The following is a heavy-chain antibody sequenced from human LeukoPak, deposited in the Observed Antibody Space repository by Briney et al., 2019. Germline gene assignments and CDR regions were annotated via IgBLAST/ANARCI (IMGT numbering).Heavy chain of an antibody. D-gene: IGHD2-8*02. CDR3: AKDGSWSCTD. J-gene: IGHJ4*02. CDR1: GFTFSSSA. CDR2: IAHHGNNK. V-gene: IGHV3-30*02. Sequence: PGGSLRLSCGASGFTFSSSAMHWVRQGPGKGLEWVAYIAHHGNNKYYADSVKGRFTISRDNSKGSLYLQMNSLRADDTGVYYCAKDGSWSCTDWGQGTLVRVSS.